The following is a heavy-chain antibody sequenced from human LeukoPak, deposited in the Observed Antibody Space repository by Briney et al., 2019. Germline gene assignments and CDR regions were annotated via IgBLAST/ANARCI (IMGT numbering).Heavy chain of an antibody. D-gene: IGHD2-2*01. J-gene: IGHJ6*02. CDR2: IYYSGST. Sequence: SETLSLTCTVSGDSISSYYWSWIRQPPGKGLEWIGYIYYSGSTNYNPSLKSRVTTSVDTSKNQFSLKLSSVTAADTAVYYCASHCSSTSCYGMDVWGQGTTVTVSS. CDR1: GDSISSYY. CDR3: ASHCSSTSCYGMDV. V-gene: IGHV4-59*01.